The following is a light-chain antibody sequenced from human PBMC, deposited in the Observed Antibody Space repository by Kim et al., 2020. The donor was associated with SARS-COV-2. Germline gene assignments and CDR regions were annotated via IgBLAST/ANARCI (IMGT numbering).Light chain of an antibody. CDR1: QGIRHD. CDR3: LQYNSYPLT. Sequence: DIQMTQSPSSLSASVGDRVTITCRASQGIRHDLGWYQQEPGKAPKRLIYAASSLRSGVPSRFSGSGSGTEFTLTISSLQPEDFATCYCLQYNSYPLTFGGVTKVDIK. J-gene: IGKJ4*01. CDR2: AAS. V-gene: IGKV1-17*01.